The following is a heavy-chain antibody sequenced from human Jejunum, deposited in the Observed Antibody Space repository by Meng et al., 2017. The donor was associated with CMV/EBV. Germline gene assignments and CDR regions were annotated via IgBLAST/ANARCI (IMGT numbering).Heavy chain of an antibody. J-gene: IGHJ5*02. V-gene: IGHV3-15*01. CDR2: VKSKSNGGTT. D-gene: IGHD1-1*01. CDR1: GLTFTNAW. Sequence: EVQLVESGGGFVEPGGSLTLSCVASGLTFTNAWMSWVRQAPGKGLEWVGHVKSKSNGGTTEYAAPVKDRFIVSRDDSKNTVYLQMSNLRTEDTAMYYCATDSHDPGGWYDPWGQGTLVTVSS. CDR3: ATDSHDPGGWYDP.